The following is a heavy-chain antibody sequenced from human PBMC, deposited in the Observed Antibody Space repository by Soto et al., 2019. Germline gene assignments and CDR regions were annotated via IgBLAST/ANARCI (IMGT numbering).Heavy chain of an antibody. D-gene: IGHD5-18*01. Sequence: QVQLVQSGAEVKKPGASVKVSCKASVYTFTSYYMHWVRHAPGQELEWMGIINPSGGSTSYAQKFQGRVTMTRDTSTSTVYMELSSLRSEDTAVYYCARDSGIQLWELDYWGQGTLVTVAS. CDR3: ARDSGIQLWELDY. J-gene: IGHJ4*02. CDR2: INPSGGST. V-gene: IGHV1-46*01. CDR1: VYTFTSYY.